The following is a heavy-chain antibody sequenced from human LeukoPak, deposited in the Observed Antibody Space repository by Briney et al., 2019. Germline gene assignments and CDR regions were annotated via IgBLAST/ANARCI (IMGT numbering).Heavy chain of an antibody. CDR2: IFHSGST. CDR3: ARGRTPDIPLAGTGFDFDY. D-gene: IGHD6-19*01. Sequence: SETLSLTCVVSGYSINNGHYWGWIRQPPGKGLEWSGSIFHSGSTYRNPSLKSRVTISVDTSKNQFSLNLRSVTAADTAVYYCARGRTPDIPLAGTGFDFDYWGQGTLVTVSS. CDR1: GYSINNGHY. J-gene: IGHJ4*02. V-gene: IGHV4-38-2*01.